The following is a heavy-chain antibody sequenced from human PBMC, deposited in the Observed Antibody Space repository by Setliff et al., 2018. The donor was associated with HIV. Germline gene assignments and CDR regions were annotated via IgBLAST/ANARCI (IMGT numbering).Heavy chain of an antibody. CDR1: GGSFSAYY. J-gene: IGHJ6*03. V-gene: IGHV4-34*01. Sequence: PSETLSLTCAVYGGSFSAYYWTWIRQPPGKGLEWIGEINYSGSTNYNPSLKSRVTISVDTSKNQFSLKLRSVTAADTAIYYCARSDLDNGSGYFDYYSYYMDVWGRGTTVTVSS. CDR2: INYSGST. D-gene: IGHD3-22*01. CDR3: ARSDLDNGSGYFDYYSYYMDV.